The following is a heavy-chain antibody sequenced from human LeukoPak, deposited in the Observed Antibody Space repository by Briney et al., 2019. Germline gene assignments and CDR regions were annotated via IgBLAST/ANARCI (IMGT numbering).Heavy chain of an antibody. CDR1: GFTFSSYW. CDR3: ARDLYGDYVVSYYYYYGMDV. J-gene: IGHJ6*02. D-gene: IGHD4-17*01. CDR2: INSDGSST. Sequence: GGSLRLSCAASGFTFSSYWMHWVRQAPGKGLVWVSRINSDGSSTSYADSVKGRFTISRDNAKNTLYLQMNSLRAEDTAVYYCARDLYGDYVVSYYYYYGMDVWGQGTTVTVSS. V-gene: IGHV3-74*01.